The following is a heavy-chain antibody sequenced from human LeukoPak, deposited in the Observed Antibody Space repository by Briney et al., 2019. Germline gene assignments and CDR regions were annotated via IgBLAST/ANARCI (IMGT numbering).Heavy chain of an antibody. D-gene: IGHD3-10*02. Sequence: GGSLRLSCSASGFTFSIYTMHWVRQAPGKGLEYVSAISSNGGSTYYADSVKGRFTISRDNSKSMLFLQLNSLRAEDTALYYCARDLHYYVAMDVWGQGTTVTVSS. CDR1: GFTFSIYT. V-gene: IGHV3-64*04. CDR3: ARDLHYYVAMDV. CDR2: ISSNGGST. J-gene: IGHJ6*02.